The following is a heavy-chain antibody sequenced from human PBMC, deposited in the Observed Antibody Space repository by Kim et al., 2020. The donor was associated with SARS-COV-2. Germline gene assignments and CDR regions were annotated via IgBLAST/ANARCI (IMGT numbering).Heavy chain of an antibody. CDR2: ISAYNGNT. CDR1: GYTFTSYG. Sequence: ASVKVSCKASGYTFTSYGISWVRQAPGQGLEWMGWISAYNGNTNYAQKLQGRVTMTTDTSTSTAYMELRSLRSDDTAVYYFATWYSSSWYYYGMDVWGQGTTVTVSS. CDR3: ATWYSSSWYYYGMDV. D-gene: IGHD6-13*01. V-gene: IGHV1-18*01. J-gene: IGHJ6*02.